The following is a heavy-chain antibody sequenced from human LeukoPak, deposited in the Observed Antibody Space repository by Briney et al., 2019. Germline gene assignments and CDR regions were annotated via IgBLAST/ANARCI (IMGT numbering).Heavy chain of an antibody. CDR3: ATYCTGGSCNSEDYYYGMDV. D-gene: IGHD2-15*01. V-gene: IGHV1-18*01. Sequence: ASVKVSCKASGGTFSSYAISWVRQAPGQGLEWMGWISTYNGNTNYAQKVQGRVTMTTDTSTRTVYMELRSLRSDDTAVYYCATYCTGGSCNSEDYYYGMDVWGQGTTVIVSS. CDR2: ISTYNGNT. CDR1: GGTFSSYA. J-gene: IGHJ6*02.